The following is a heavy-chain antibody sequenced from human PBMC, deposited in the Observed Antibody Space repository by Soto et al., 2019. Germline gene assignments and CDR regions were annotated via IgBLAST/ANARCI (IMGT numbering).Heavy chain of an antibody. CDR1: GFTFSSYG. Sequence: WSLRLSCAASGFTFSSYGMHWVRQAPGKGLEWVAVISYDGSNKYYADSVKGRFTISRDNSKNTLYLQMNSLRAEDTAVYYCARAVYCTTANCWDDFHYYNIDVWGQGTAVTVSS. CDR3: ARAVYCTTANCWDDFHYYNIDV. J-gene: IGHJ6*02. V-gene: IGHV3-30*03. D-gene: IGHD2-2*01. CDR2: ISYDGSNK.